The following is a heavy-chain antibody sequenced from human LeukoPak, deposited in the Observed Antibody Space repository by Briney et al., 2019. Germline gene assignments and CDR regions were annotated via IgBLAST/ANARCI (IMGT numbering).Heavy chain of an antibody. Sequence: PGGSLRLSCGASGVPFSSYAMHGVREAPGKGVECWAVISYDGSNKYSADSVKGRFTISRDNSKNPLYLQMPSRRAGDTAVYYCARDRREYSSSWEAPDYWGQATLVTVSS. CDR1: GVPFSSYA. V-gene: IGHV3-30*04. J-gene: IGHJ4*02. CDR3: ARDRREYSSSWEAPDY. CDR2: ISYDGSNK. D-gene: IGHD6-13*01.